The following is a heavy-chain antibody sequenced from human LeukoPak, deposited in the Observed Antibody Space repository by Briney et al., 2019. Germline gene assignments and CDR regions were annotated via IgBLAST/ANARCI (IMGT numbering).Heavy chain of an antibody. V-gene: IGHV3-30-3*01. J-gene: IGHJ6*02. CDR1: GFTFSTYT. CDR2: ISYDGNNK. D-gene: IGHD3-9*01. Sequence: GESLRLSCAASGFTFSTYTMHWVRQAPGKGLEWVAVISYDGNNKYYADSVKGRFTISRDNSKNTLYLQMNSLRVDDTAVYYCARVRLASFYYGMDVWGQGTTVAVSS. CDR3: ARVRLASFYYGMDV.